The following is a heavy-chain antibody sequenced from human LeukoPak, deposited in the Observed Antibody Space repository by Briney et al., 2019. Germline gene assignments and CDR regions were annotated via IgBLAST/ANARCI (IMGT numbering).Heavy chain of an antibody. CDR1: GFTFSSYS. J-gene: IGHJ4*02. CDR2: ISSSSSYI. CDR3: AQQLVKGSFDY. D-gene: IGHD6-13*01. V-gene: IGHV3-21*01. Sequence: GGSLRLSCAASGFTFSSYSMNWVRQAPGKGLEWVSSISSSSSYIYHADSVKGRFTISRDNAKNSLYLQMNSLRSEDTAVYYCAQQLVKGSFDYWGQGTLVTVSS.